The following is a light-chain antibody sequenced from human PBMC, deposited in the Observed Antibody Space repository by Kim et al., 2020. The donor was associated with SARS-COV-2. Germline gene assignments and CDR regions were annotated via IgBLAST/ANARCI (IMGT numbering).Light chain of an antibody. Sequence: VSPGESATLSCRASQDVRRYLAWYQQKPGQAPRLLIYGTSTRTTGFPDRFSGSGYGTEFTLTISSLQSEDFAVYYCQHYVNWPLTFGQGTKVDIK. V-gene: IGKV3-15*01. CDR2: GTS. CDR1: QDVRRY. CDR3: QHYVNWPLT. J-gene: IGKJ1*01.